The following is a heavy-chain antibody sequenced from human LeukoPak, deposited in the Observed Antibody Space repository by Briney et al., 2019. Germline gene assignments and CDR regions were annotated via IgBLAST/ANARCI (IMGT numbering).Heavy chain of an antibody. V-gene: IGHV1-69*05. CDR3: ARDKNPGYSYGCVGDY. D-gene: IGHD5-18*01. CDR1: GGTFSSYA. Sequence: SVQVSCKASGGTFSSYAISWVRQAPGQGLEWMGRIIPIFGTANYAQKFQGRVTITTDESTSTAYMELSSLRSEDTAVYYCARDKNPGYSYGCVGDYWGQGTLVTVSS. CDR2: IIPIFGTA. J-gene: IGHJ4*02.